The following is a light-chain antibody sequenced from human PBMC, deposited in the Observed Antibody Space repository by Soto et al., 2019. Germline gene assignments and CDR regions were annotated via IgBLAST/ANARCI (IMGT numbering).Light chain of an antibody. Sequence: DIQMTQSPSSVSASVGDRVTITCRASQGISSWLAWYQQKPGKAPKLLIYDASNLESGVPSRFSGSGSGTEFTLTINSLQPDDFATYYCQQYHIYSGTFGQGTKVDIK. CDR3: QQYHIYSGT. CDR1: QGISSW. V-gene: IGKV1-5*01. CDR2: DAS. J-gene: IGKJ1*01.